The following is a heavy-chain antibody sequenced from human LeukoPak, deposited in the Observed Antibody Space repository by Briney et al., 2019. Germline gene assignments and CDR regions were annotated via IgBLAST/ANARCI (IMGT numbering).Heavy chain of an antibody. D-gene: IGHD3-16*02. CDR1: GFTFSIAW. CDR3: TTDLFGAIVPY. CDR2: IKSKYDGETI. V-gene: IGHV3-15*01. Sequence: GGSLRHSCAASGFTFSIAWMTWVRQAPGRGREWVGRIKSKYDGETIDYAAPVKGSFTISRDDSKYTLYLQMNSLKTEDTAVYYCTTDLFGAIVPYWGQGTLVTVSS. J-gene: IGHJ4*02.